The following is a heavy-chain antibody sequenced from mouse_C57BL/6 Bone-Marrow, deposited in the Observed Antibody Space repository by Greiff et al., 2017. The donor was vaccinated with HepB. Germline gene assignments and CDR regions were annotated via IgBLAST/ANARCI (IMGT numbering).Heavy chain of an antibody. J-gene: IGHJ4*01. V-gene: IGHV1-42*01. CDR2: INPSTGGT. Sequence: EVQLQQSGPELVKPGASVKISCKASGYSFTGYYMNWVKQSPEKSLEWIGEINPSTGGTTYNQKFKAKATLTVDKSSSTAYMQLKSLTSEDSAVYYCARRDYSNYSPYAMDYWGQGTSVTVSS. CDR3: ARRDYSNYSPYAMDY. CDR1: GYSFTGYY. D-gene: IGHD2-5*01.